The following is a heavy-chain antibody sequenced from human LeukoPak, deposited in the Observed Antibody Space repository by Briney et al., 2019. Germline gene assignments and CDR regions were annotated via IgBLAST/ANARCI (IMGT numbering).Heavy chain of an antibody. CDR2: ISSGSSTI. Sequence: EGSLRLSCAASGFIFSSYSMNWVRQAPGKGLEWVSSISSGSSTIYYADSVKGRFTISRDNAKNSLYLQMNSLRAEDTAVYYCARLVAGAGITYWGQGTLVTVFS. J-gene: IGHJ4*02. V-gene: IGHV3-48*04. CDR3: ARLVAGAGITY. CDR1: GFIFSSYS. D-gene: IGHD6-19*01.